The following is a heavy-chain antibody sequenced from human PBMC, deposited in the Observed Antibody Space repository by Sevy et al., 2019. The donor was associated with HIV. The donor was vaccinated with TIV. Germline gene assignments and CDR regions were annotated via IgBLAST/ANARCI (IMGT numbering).Heavy chain of an antibody. CDR3: ATAREYLSDNSGYLDY. CDR1: GYTLSELS. V-gene: IGHV1-24*01. CDR2: FDPDDGET. Sequence: ASVKVSCKVSGYTLSELSMHWVRQPPGKGLEWMGRFDPDDGETIYAQRFQGRVTMTEDTSADTAYMELSSLRSEDTAMYYCATAREYLSDNSGYLDYWGQGTPVTVSS. J-gene: IGHJ4*02. D-gene: IGHD3-22*01.